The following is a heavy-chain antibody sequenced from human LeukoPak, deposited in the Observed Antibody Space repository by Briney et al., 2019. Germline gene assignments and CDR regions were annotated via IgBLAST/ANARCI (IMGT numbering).Heavy chain of an antibody. CDR1: GYTFTSYG. CDR3: ARDRNGYTLFDP. D-gene: IGHD5-24*01. CDR2: IGAYNGNT. Sequence: ASVKVSCKASGYTFTSYGISWVRQAPGQGLEWMGWIGAYNGNTNYAQKLQGRVTMTTDTSTSTAYMELRSLRSDDTAVYYCARDRNGYTLFDPWGQGTLVTVSS. J-gene: IGHJ5*02. V-gene: IGHV1-18*01.